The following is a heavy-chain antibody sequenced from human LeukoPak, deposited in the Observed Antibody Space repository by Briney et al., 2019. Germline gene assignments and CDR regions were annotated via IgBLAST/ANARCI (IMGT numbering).Heavy chain of an antibody. CDR3: AKDLETAAGAGGY. J-gene: IGHJ4*02. CDR1: GFTFSFYG. V-gene: IGHV3-30*02. CDR2: MRLDGSSE. Sequence: PGGSLRPSCAASGFTFSFYGMHWVRQAPGKGLEWVAFMRLDGSSEYYAASVKGRFTISRDNSKNTLYLQLNSLRAEDTGVYYCAKDLETAAGAGGYWGQGTLVTVSS. D-gene: IGHD6-13*01.